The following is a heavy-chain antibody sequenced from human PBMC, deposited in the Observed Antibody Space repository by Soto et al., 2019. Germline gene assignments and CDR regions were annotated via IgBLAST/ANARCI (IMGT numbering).Heavy chain of an antibody. CDR2: IYYSGST. CDR1: GGSISSYY. Sequence: SETLSLTCTVSGGSISSYYWSWIRQPPGKGLEWIGYIYYSGSTNYNPSLKSRVTISVDTSKNQFSLKLSSVTAADTAVYYCARLRVDTAMVAFDYWGQGTLVTVSS. CDR3: ARLRVDTAMVAFDY. D-gene: IGHD5-18*01. V-gene: IGHV4-59*08. J-gene: IGHJ4*02.